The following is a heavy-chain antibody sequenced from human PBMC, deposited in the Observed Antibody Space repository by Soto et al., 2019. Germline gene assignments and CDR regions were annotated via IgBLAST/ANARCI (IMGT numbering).Heavy chain of an antibody. CDR1: GASISSRDYY. D-gene: IGHD2-8*01. J-gene: IGHJ4*02. V-gene: IGHV4-39*01. CDR3: GRVMIGTSRHTDSDY. Sequence: SETLSLTCTVSGASISSRDYYWGWIRQTPGKGLEWIGNIDYNGVTYYNPSLKSRVTVSKDTSKNQFSLKVASVTAADTAIYYCGRVMIGTSRHTDSDYWGQGTQVTVS. CDR2: IDYNGVT.